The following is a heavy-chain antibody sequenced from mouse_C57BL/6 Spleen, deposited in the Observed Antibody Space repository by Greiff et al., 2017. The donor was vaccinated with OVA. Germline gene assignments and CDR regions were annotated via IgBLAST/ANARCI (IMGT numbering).Heavy chain of an antibody. Sequence: QVQLQQSGAELVKPGASVKLSCKASGYTFTSYWMQWVKQRHGQGLEWIGEIDPSDSYTNYNQKFKGKATLTVDTSSSTAYMQLSSLTSEDSAVYYCASGRYYDYGRFAYWGQGTLVTVSA. J-gene: IGHJ3*01. CDR2: IDPSDSYT. V-gene: IGHV1-50*01. D-gene: IGHD2-4*01. CDR1: GYTFTSYW. CDR3: ASGRYYDYGRFAY.